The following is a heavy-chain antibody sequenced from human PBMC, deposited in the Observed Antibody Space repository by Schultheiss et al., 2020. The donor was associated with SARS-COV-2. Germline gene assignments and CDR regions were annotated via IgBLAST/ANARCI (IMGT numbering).Heavy chain of an antibody. V-gene: IGHV3-30*03. CDR3: ARIPLGSNAGFEFDY. J-gene: IGHJ4*02. Sequence: GESLKISCAASGFTFSSYGMHWVRQAPGKGLEWVAVISYDGSNKYYADSVKGRFTISRDNSKNTLYLQMNSLRAEDTAVYYCARIPLGSNAGFEFDYWGQGTLVTVSS. D-gene: IGHD1-26*01. CDR1: GFTFSSYG. CDR2: ISYDGSNK.